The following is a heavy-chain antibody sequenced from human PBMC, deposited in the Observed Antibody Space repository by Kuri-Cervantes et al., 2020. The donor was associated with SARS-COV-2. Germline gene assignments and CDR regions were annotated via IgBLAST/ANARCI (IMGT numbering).Heavy chain of an antibody. CDR1: GFTFSNAW. J-gene: IGHJ6*03. CDR2: IKSKTDGGTT. Sequence: GESLKMSCAASGFTFSNAWMSWVRQAPGKGLEWVGRIKSKTDGGTTDYAAPVKGRFTIPRDDSKNTLYLQMNSLRAEDTAVYYCAKDPAYYYYYMDVWGKGTTVTVSS. CDR3: AKDPAYYYYYMDV. V-gene: IGHV3-15*01.